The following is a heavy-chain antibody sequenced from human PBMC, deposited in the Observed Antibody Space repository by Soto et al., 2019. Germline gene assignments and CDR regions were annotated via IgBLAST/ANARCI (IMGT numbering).Heavy chain of an antibody. CDR3: ARATQYYFDRSGYPAGPHFAFDI. V-gene: IGHV4-31*03. D-gene: IGHD3-22*01. J-gene: IGHJ3*02. CDR2: IYYSGDI. CDR1: GGSISSGGYY. Sequence: SETLSLTCTVSGGSISSGGYYWNWIRQPPGKGLEWIGYIYYSGDIYYSPSLKSRVTISLDTSKNQFSLKLNSVTAADTAVYYCARATQYYFDRSGYPAGPHFAFDIWGQGTMVTVSS.